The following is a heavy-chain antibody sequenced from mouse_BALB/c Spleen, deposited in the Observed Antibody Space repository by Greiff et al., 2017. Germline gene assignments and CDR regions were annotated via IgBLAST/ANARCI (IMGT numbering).Heavy chain of an antibody. V-gene: IGHV14-4*02. Sequence: EVQLQQSGAELVRPGASVKLSCTASGFNIKDYYMHWVKQRPEQGLEWIGWIVPGNGDTEYAPKFQGKATMTADTSSNTAYLQLSSLTSEDTAVYYCDADGTPMVNWGQGTSVTVSS. CDR1: GFNIKDYY. D-gene: IGHD2-1*01. CDR2: IVPGNGDT. J-gene: IGHJ4*01. CDR3: DADGTPMVN.